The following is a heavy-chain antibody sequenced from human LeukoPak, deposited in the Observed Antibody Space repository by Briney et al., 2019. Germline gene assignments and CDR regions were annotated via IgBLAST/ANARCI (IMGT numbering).Heavy chain of an antibody. D-gene: IGHD5-24*01. V-gene: IGHV1-8*01. Sequence: GASVKVSCKASGYTFTSYDINWVRQATGQGLEWMGWMNPNSGNTGHAQKFQGRVTMTRNTSISTAYMELSSLRSEDTAVYYCYGDRREADVDNWFDRRGQGRLVTV. CDR3: YGDRREADVDNWFDR. CDR2: MNPNSGNT. J-gene: IGHJ5*02. CDR1: GYTFTSYD.